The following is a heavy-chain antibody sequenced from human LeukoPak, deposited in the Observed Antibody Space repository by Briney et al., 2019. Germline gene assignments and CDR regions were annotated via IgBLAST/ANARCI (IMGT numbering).Heavy chain of an antibody. CDR3: ARRYSGYDSFDAFDI. CDR2: VYYSGST. J-gene: IGHJ3*02. V-gene: IGHV4-61*01. D-gene: IGHD5-12*01. CDR1: GRSVSSGSYY. Sequence: SETLSLTRTLSGRSVSSGSYYWSWIQQPPWKGLEWFGYVYYSGSTNYNPSLKSRVIIPVDTSKNQFSLKLSSVTAADTAVYYCARRYSGYDSFDAFDIWGQGTMVTVSS.